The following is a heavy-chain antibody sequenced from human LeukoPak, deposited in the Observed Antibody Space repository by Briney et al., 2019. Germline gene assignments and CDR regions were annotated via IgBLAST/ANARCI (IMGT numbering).Heavy chain of an antibody. CDR1: GYSFASHW. V-gene: IGHV5-51*01. CDR3: ARREYCGSTTSCYFWFDP. J-gene: IGHJ5*02. Sequence: GESLKISCKGSGYSFASHWIGWVRQMPGKGLEWIGIIYPGDSDTRCSPSFQGQVTISADKSINTAYLQWSSLKASDTAIYYCARREYCGSTTSCYFWFDPWGQGTLVTVSS. D-gene: IGHD2-2*01. CDR2: IYPGDSDT.